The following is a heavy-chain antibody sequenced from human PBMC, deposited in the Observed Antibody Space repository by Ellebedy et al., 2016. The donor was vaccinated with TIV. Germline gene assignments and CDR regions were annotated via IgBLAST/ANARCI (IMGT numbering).Heavy chain of an antibody. CDR3: ARLDRSGSYSDY. J-gene: IGHJ4*02. CDR1: GYSFSIYW. Sequence: GESLKISXQASGYSFSIYWIAWVRQMPGKGLEWLGIIYPGDSDIRYSPSFQGQVTFSADKSIGTAYLQWTGLKASDSAMYYCARLDRSGSYSDYWGQGTLVTVSS. CDR2: IYPGDSDI. D-gene: IGHD3-22*01. V-gene: IGHV5-51*01.